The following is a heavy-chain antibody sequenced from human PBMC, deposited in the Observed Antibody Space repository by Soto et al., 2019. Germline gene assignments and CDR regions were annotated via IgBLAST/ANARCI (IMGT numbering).Heavy chain of an antibody. D-gene: IGHD6-13*01. Sequence: EVHVLESGGGLVQPGGSLRLSCAASGFTFNTYALSWVRQAPGKGLEWVSGISGSGSNTFYGHAVKGRFTISRDNSKDTLYLQMNSLRVEYTAVYYCAKGSALAATGGWDWFDSWGQGTLVTVSS. CDR2: ISGSGSNT. CDR3: AKGSALAATGGWDWFDS. J-gene: IGHJ5*01. V-gene: IGHV3-23*01. CDR1: GFTFNTYA.